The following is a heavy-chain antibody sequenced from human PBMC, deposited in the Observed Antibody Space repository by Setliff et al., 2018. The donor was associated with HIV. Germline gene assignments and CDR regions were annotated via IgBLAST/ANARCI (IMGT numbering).Heavy chain of an antibody. CDR2: IYYSGNS. V-gene: IGHV4-30-4*08. Sequence: SETLSLTCTVSGASMSSGDYYWSWIRQPPGKGLEWIGYIYYSGNSYYNPSLKSRVTISVDTSKNQFSLELSSVTATDTATYYCARHLAGDLDYWGQGTLVTVSS. CDR3: ARHLAGDLDY. CDR1: GASMSSGDYY. D-gene: IGHD7-27*01. J-gene: IGHJ4*02.